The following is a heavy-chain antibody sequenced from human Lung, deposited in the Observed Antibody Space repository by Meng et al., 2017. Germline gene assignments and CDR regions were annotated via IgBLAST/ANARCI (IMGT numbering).Heavy chain of an antibody. Sequence: HVQLQEPAPVLVQTSQTLSLTCTVSCGSISSNNYCWSWIRQPPGKGLEWSGHIYNSGTTYYNPSIKSLITISVDTSKNQFSLKLSSVTAADTAVYYCARGQKGYFDLWGRGTLVTVSS. CDR2: IYNSGTT. J-gene: IGHJ2*01. CDR3: ARGQKGYFDL. CDR1: CGSISSNNYC. V-gene: IGHV4-30-4*01.